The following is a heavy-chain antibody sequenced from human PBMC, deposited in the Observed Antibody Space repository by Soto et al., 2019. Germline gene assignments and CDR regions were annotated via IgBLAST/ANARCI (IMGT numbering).Heavy chain of an antibody. CDR3: AKEALLWFGELYYFDY. D-gene: IGHD3-10*01. CDR2: ISYDGSNK. J-gene: IGHJ4*02. V-gene: IGHV3-30*18. Sequence: QVQLVESGGGVVQPGRSLRLSCAASGFTFSSYGMHRVRQAPGKGLEWVAVISYDGSNKYYADSVKGRFTISRDNSKNTLYLQMNSLRAEDTAVYYCAKEALLWFGELYYFDYWGQGTLVTVSS. CDR1: GFTFSSYG.